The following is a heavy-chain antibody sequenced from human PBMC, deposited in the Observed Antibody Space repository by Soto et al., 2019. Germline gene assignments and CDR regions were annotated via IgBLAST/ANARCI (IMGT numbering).Heavy chain of an antibody. V-gene: IGHV2-70*01. D-gene: IGHD4-17*01. CDR2: IDWDDDK. CDR1: GFSLSTSGMC. CDR3: ARLPRDEYGDYGGENYYGMDV. J-gene: IGHJ6*02. Sequence: GSGPTLVNPTQTLTLTCTFSGFSLSTSGMCVSWIRQPAGKALEWLALIDWDDDKYYSTSLKTRLTISKDTSKNQVVLTMNNMDHVDTATYYCARLPRDEYGDYGGENYYGMDVWGQGTTVTVSS.